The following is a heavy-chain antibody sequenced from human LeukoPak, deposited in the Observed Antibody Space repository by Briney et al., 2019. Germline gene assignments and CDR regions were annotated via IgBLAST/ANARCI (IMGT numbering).Heavy chain of an antibody. CDR3: ARDYSSDWYGALNY. J-gene: IGHJ4*02. CDR1: GFTFSNYW. V-gene: IGHV3-7*03. D-gene: IGHD6-19*01. CDR2: INQDGSEK. Sequence: GGSLRLSCAASGFTFSNYWMSWVRQAPGKGLEWVANINQDGSEKYYVDSVKGRFTISRDNAKSSLYLQMNSLRAEDTAVYYCARDYSSDWYGALNYWGQGTLVTVSS.